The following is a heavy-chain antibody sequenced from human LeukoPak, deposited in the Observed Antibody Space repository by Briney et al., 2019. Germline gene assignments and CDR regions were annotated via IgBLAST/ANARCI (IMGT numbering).Heavy chain of an antibody. J-gene: IGHJ4*02. CDR1: GGSISSGDYY. Sequence: SETLSPTCTVSGGSISSGDYYWSWIRQPPGKGLEWIGYIYYSGSTYYNPSLKSRITISVDTSKNQFSLKLSSVTAADTAVYYCAASYYYDSSGYYYSFDSWGQGTLVTVSS. CDR2: IYYSGST. V-gene: IGHV4-30-4*08. CDR3: AASYYYDSSGYYYSFDS. D-gene: IGHD3-22*01.